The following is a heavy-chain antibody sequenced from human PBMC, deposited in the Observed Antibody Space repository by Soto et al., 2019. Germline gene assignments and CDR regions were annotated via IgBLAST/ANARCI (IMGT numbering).Heavy chain of an antibody. CDR1: GGTFSSYA. CDR3: ARDSDYDSSGYIDY. V-gene: IGHV1-69*13. D-gene: IGHD3-22*01. J-gene: IGHJ4*02. CDR2: IIPIFGTA. Sequence: GASVKVSCKASGGTFSSYAISWVRQAPGQGLEWMGGIIPIFGTANYAQKFQGRVTITADESTSTAYMELSSLRSEDTAVYYCARDSDYDSSGYIDYWGQGTLVTVSS.